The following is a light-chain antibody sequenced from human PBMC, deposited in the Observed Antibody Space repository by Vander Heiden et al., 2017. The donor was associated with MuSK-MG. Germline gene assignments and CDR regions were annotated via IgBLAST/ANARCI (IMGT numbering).Light chain of an antibody. CDR2: QNT. Sequence: SSALTQPPSVSVSPGQTVSITCSGEKLGDKFVSWYQQKPGQSPVLVIYQNTERPAVIPARFSGSNAGDTAALTISGTQAVDDADYYGQAWDSTTAPFGGGTKLTVL. J-gene: IGLJ2*01. V-gene: IGLV3-1*01. CDR3: QAWDSTTAP. CDR1: KLGDKF.